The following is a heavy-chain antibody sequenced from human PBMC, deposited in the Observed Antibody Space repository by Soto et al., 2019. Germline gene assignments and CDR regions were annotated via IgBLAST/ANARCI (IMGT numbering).Heavy chain of an antibody. D-gene: IGHD3-10*01. V-gene: IGHV3-9*01. J-gene: IGHJ6*03. CDR1: GFTFDDYA. CDR2: ISWNSGSI. CDR3: AKGGNTYYYGSGSYYYYYYMDV. Sequence: EVQLVESGGGLVQPGRSLRLSCAASGFTFDDYAMHWVRQAPGKGLEWVSGISWNSGSIGYADSVKGRFTISRDNAKNSLYLQMNSLRAEDTALYYCAKGGNTYYYGSGSYYYYYYMDVWGKGTTVTVSS.